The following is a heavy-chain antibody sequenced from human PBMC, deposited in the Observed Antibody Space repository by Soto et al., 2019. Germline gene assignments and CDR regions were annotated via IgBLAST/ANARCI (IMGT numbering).Heavy chain of an antibody. D-gene: IGHD3-3*01. V-gene: IGHV3-74*01. CDR2: INSDGSST. J-gene: IGHJ6*02. CDR3: ARVRFLEWLSYPNYGMDV. Sequence: GGSLRLSCVASGFTFSSYWMHWVRQAPGKGLVWVSRINSDGSSTSYADSVKGRFTISRDNAKNTLYLQMNSLRAEDTAVYYCARVRFLEWLSYPNYGMDVWGQGTTVTVSS. CDR1: GFTFSSYW.